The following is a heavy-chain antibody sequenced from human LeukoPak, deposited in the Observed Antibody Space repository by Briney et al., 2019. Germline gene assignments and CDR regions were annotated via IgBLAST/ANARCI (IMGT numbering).Heavy chain of an antibody. D-gene: IGHD1-26*01. CDR1: GVSISTHY. CDR3: GRLESGSYSRTEGEDY. J-gene: IGHJ4*02. Sequence: PSETLSLTCTVSGVSISTHYWSWIRQPPGKRLEWIGYIFYGGGTDYNPSLKSRVTISRDTSKNQFSLELRSVTAADTAVYYCGRLESGSYSRTEGEDYWGQGTLVTVSS. V-gene: IGHV4-59*08. CDR2: IFYGGGT.